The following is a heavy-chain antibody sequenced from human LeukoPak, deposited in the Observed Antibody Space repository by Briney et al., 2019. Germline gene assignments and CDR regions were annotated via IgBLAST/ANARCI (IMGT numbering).Heavy chain of an antibody. V-gene: IGHV1-46*01. Sequence: ASVKVSCKASGYTFTSYYMHWVRQAPGQGLEWMGVINPSGGSTSYAQNFQGRVTLTSDTSTSTVYMDLSSLRSEDTAVYYCARGRYYYGSGSYYNGRLDYWGQGTLVTVSS. CDR3: ARGRYYYGSGSYYNGRLDY. D-gene: IGHD3-10*01. J-gene: IGHJ4*02. CDR1: GYTFTSYY. CDR2: INPSGGST.